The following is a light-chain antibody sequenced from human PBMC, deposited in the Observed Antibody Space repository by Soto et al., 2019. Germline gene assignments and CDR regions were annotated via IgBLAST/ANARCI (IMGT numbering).Light chain of an antibody. J-gene: IGLJ2*01. V-gene: IGLV1-44*01. CDR3: ATWDDSLNGVV. CDR1: TSNIGSNT. CDR2: SND. Sequence: QSVLTQPPSASGTPGQSVTISCSGSTSNIGSNTVNWYQHLPGTAPKLLIFSNDERPSGVPDRFSGSKSGTSASLAISGLQSDDEADYYCATWDDSLNGVVFGGGTKLTVL.